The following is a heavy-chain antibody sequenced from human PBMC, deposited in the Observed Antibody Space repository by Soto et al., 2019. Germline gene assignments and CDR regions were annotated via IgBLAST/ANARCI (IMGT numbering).Heavy chain of an antibody. D-gene: IGHD2-2*02. CDR3: ATWCSSTSCYIDY. Sequence: PGGSLRLSCAASGFTFSSYAMSWVRQAPGKGLGWVSAISGSGGSTYYADSVKGRFTISRDNSKNTLYLQMNSLRAEDTAVYYCATWCSSTSCYIDYWGQGTLVTVSS. CDR2: ISGSGGST. V-gene: IGHV3-23*01. CDR1: GFTFSSYA. J-gene: IGHJ4*02.